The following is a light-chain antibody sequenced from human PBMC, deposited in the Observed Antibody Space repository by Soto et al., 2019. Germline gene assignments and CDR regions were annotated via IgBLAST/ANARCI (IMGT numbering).Light chain of an antibody. V-gene: IGKV3-20*01. Sequence: EIVLTQSPGTLSLSPGERATLSWRASQSVSNNYLAWYQQKLGQAPRLLIYGVSTGATGIPDRFCGSGSGPDFTLTISSLQPDDVATYYCQHYNSYSEAFGQGTQVDIK. CDR3: QHYNSYSEA. CDR2: GVS. CDR1: QSVSNNY. J-gene: IGKJ1*01.